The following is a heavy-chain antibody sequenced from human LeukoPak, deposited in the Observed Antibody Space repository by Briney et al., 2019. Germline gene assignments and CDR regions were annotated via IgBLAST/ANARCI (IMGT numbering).Heavy chain of an antibody. Sequence: SETLSLTCTVSGGSISNYYWSWIRQPPGQGLEWIGYISYIGSTNYNPYLKSRVTISIDTSKNQFSLKLSSVTAADTAVYYCARDLVTVTKGFDIWGQGTVVSVSS. CDR1: GGSISNYY. CDR2: ISYIGST. J-gene: IGHJ3*02. D-gene: IGHD4-17*01. CDR3: ARDLVTVTKGFDI. V-gene: IGHV4-59*01.